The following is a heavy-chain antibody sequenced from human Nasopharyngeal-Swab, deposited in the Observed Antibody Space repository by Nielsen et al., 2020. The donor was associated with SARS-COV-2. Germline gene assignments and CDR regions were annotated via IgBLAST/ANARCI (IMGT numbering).Heavy chain of an antibody. Sequence: GESLKISCAASGFTFSSYWMSWVRQAPGKGLEWVANIKQDGSEKYYVDSVKGRFTISRDNVKNSLYLQMNSLRAEDTAVYYCARKGSSRDGSYFDYWGQGTLVTVSS. CDR1: GFTFSSYW. D-gene: IGHD3-10*01. CDR3: ARKGSSRDGSYFDY. V-gene: IGHV3-7*01. J-gene: IGHJ4*02. CDR2: IKQDGSEK.